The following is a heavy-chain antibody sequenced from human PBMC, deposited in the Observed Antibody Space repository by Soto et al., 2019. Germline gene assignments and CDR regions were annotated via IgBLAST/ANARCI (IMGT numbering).Heavy chain of an antibody. CDR1: GYTFTSYA. D-gene: IGHD2-8*02. CDR3: ARASGGGGVSDY. Sequence: QVQLVQSGAEVKKPGASVKVSCKASGYTFTSYAMHWVRQAPGQRLEWMGWINAGNGNTKYSQKFQGRVTITRDTSVSTAYMELSSLRSEDTAVYYCARASGGGGVSDYWGQGTLVTVSS. V-gene: IGHV1-3*01. CDR2: INAGNGNT. J-gene: IGHJ4*02.